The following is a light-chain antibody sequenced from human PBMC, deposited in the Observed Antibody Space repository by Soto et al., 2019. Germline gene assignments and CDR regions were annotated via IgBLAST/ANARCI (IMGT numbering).Light chain of an antibody. V-gene: IGLV2-14*01. CDR3: SSFTISSTYV. J-gene: IGLJ1*01. CDR2: DVS. CDR1: SSDVGGHNY. Sequence: QSALTQPASVSGSPGQSITISCTGTSSDVGGHNYVSWYQQHPGRAPKLLIYDVSYRPSGVSNRFSASKSGNTASLTISGLQAEDEADYYCSSFTISSTYVFGAGTKLTVL.